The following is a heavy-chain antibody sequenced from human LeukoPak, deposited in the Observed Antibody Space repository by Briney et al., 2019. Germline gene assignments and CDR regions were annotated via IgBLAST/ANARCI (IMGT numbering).Heavy chain of an antibody. D-gene: IGHD3-22*01. V-gene: IGHV4-34*01. CDR3: ARGRYDRRGSYDLVQTKAFDY. J-gene: IGHJ4*02. Sequence: SETLSLTCAVYGGSFSGYYWTWIRQPPGKGLEWIGEINHRGNTNYNPSLESRVAMSADTSKNHFSLNLSSVTAADTAVYYCARGRYDRRGSYDLVQTKAFDYWGQGTLVTVSP. CDR1: GGSFSGYY. CDR2: INHRGNT.